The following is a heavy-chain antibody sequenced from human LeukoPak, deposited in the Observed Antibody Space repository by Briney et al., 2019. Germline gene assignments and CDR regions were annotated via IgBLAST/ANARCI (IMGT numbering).Heavy chain of an antibody. Sequence: PGGSLRLSCAASGFTFSSYSMNWVRQAPGKGLEXVXXITSSSSTIYYADSVKGRFTISRDNAKNSLYLQMNSLRDEDTAVYYCARRGDGDSSAWAFGYWGQGTLVTVSS. J-gene: IGHJ4*02. CDR1: GFTFSSYS. V-gene: IGHV3-48*02. D-gene: IGHD6-19*01. CDR3: ARRGDGDSSAWAFGY. CDR2: ITSSSSTI.